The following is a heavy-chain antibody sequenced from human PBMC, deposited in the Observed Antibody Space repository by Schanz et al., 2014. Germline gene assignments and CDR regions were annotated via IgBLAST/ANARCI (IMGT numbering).Heavy chain of an antibody. Sequence: QVQLVQSEAEVKKPGSSVKVSCKASGGTFSSYTISWVRRAPGLGLEWMGWISDYNGKTNYAQKFQDRVIMSTDRSSSTAYLELRSLTSDDSAIYYCARHRFGVFYYGLDVWGQGTTILVSS. V-gene: IGHV1-18*01. D-gene: IGHD3-10*01. CDR1: GGTFSSYT. CDR3: ARHRFGVFYYGLDV. J-gene: IGHJ6*02. CDR2: ISDYNGKT.